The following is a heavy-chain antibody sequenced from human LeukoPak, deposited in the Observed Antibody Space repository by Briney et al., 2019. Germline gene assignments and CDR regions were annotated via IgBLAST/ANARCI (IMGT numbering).Heavy chain of an antibody. V-gene: IGHV3-7*03. Sequence: GGSLRLSCAASGFTFSSYWMSWVRQAPGKGLEWVANIKQDGSEKYYVDSVKGRFTISRDNAKNSLYLQMNSLRAEDTAVYCCARGIQLWLAGRYYYYGMDVWGQGTTVTVSS. D-gene: IGHD5-18*01. CDR2: IKQDGSEK. CDR1: GFTFSSYW. J-gene: IGHJ6*02. CDR3: ARGIQLWLAGRYYYYGMDV.